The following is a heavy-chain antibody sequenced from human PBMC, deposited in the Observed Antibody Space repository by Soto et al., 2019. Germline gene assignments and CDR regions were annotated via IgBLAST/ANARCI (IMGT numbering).Heavy chain of an antibody. J-gene: IGHJ4*02. CDR2: IIPIFGTA. D-gene: IGHD3-3*01. Sequence: QVQLVQSGAEVKKPGSSVRVSCKASGGTFSSYAINWVRQAPGQGLEWMGRIIPIFGTANYAQKFQGRVTITADESSRTVYMELSSLRSEDTAVYYCARGDQYDFWSGQTYFFDYWGQGTLVTVSS. V-gene: IGHV1-69*01. CDR3: ARGDQYDFWSGQTYFFDY. CDR1: GGTFSSYA.